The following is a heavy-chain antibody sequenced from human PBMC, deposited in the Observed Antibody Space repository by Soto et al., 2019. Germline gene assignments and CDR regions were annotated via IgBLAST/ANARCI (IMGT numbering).Heavy chain of an antibody. CDR1: GYTFLNYG. V-gene: IGHV1-18*01. Sequence: GASVKVSCKASGYTFLNYGISWVRQAPGQGLEWMEWISPYNGNTKYTQKFQGRVTMTTDTSTSTAYMELRSLRSDDTAVFYCARVYGSGSYIAFDIWGQGTMVTVSS. CDR2: ISPYNGNT. CDR3: ARVYGSGSYIAFDI. D-gene: IGHD3-10*01. J-gene: IGHJ3*02.